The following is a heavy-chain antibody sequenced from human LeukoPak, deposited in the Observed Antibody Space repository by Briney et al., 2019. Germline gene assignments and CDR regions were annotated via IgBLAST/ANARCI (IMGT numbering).Heavy chain of an antibody. J-gene: IGHJ6*03. Sequence: PGGSLRLSCVASGFTFGSYAMSWVRQAPGKGLEWVSYISSSGSTIYYADSVKGRFTISRDNAKNSLYLQINSLGPEDTAVYFCARDPYSGNYGSYYYYYMDVWGKGTTVTVSS. CDR3: ARDPYSGNYGSYYYYYMDV. D-gene: IGHD3-22*01. CDR1: GFTFGSYA. V-gene: IGHV3-48*04. CDR2: ISSSGSTI.